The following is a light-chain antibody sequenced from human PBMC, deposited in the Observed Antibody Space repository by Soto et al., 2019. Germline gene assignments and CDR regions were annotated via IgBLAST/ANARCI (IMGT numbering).Light chain of an antibody. V-gene: IGLV1-40*01. CDR2: GNS. CDR1: SSNIGAGYA. J-gene: IGLJ2*01. CDR3: QSYDRSLSGVA. Sequence: QSVLTQPPSVSGAPGQRVTISCTGSSSNIGAGYAVHWYQQLPGTAPKLLISGNSNRPSGVPDRFSGSRSGTSASLAITGLQAEDEADYYCQSYDRSLSGVAFGGGTKLTVL.